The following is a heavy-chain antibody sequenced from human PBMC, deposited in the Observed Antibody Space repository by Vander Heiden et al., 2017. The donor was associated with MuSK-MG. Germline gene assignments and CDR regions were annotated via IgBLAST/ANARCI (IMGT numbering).Heavy chain of an antibody. CDR2: ISYDGSNK. Sequence: GKGLEWVAVISYDGSNKYYADSVKGRFTISRDNSKNTLYLQMNSLRAEDTAVYYCAIGYCSSTRCYLIDYWGQGTLVTVYS. D-gene: IGHD2-2*01. J-gene: IGHJ4*02. V-gene: IGHV3-30-3*01. CDR3: AIGYCSSTRCYLIDY.